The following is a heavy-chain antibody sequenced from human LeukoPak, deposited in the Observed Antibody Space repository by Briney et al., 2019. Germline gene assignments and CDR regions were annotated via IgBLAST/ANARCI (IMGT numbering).Heavy chain of an antibody. Sequence: PGGSLRLSCAASGFTFSSYAMRWVRQAPGKGLEWVAVISYDGSNKYYADSVKGRFTISRDNSKNTLYLQMNSLRAEDTAVYYCARDRYGDYGDFDYWGQGTLVTVSS. D-gene: IGHD4-17*01. CDR1: GFTFSSYA. J-gene: IGHJ4*02. CDR3: ARDRYGDYGDFDY. V-gene: IGHV3-30-3*01. CDR2: ISYDGSNK.